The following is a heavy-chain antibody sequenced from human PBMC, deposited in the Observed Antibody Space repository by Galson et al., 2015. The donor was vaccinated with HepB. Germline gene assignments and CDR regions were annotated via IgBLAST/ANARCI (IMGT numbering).Heavy chain of an antibody. D-gene: IGHD6-13*01. V-gene: IGHV1-8*01. J-gene: IGHJ4*02. CDR3: AVISSSWYEDFDY. Sequence: SVKVSCKASGYTFTSYDINWVRQATGQGLEWMGWMNPNSGNTGYAQKFQGRVTMTRNTSISTAYMELSSLRSEDTAVYYCAVISSSWYEDFDYWGQGTLVTVSS. CDR1: GYTFTSYD. CDR2: MNPNSGNT.